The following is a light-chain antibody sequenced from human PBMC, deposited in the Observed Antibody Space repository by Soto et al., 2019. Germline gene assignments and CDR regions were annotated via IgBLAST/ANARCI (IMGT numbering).Light chain of an antibody. J-gene: IGKJ2*02. CDR1: QDINNY. CDR2: DAS. CDR3: QQFDSVPCT. Sequence: DIQMTQSPSSLSASVGDRVTITCHASQDINNYLIWYQHKPGKAPKLLIYDASTLGTGVSSRFSGGGSGTHFTFTISSLQPEDIATYYCQQFDSVPCTFGQGTKLELK. V-gene: IGKV1-33*01.